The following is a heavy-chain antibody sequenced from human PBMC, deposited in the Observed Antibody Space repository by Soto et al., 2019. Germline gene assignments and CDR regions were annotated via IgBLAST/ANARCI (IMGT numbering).Heavy chain of an antibody. Sequence: QVQLVESGGGVVQPGRSLRLSCAASGFTFSSYAMPWVRQAPGKGLEWVAVISYDGSNKYYADSVKGRFTISRDNSKNTLYLQMNSLRAEHTAVYYCARDLWTLRGYSYGQFDYWGQGTLVTVSS. J-gene: IGHJ4*02. CDR2: ISYDGSNK. CDR1: GFTFSSYA. D-gene: IGHD5-18*01. V-gene: IGHV3-30-3*01. CDR3: ARDLWTLRGYSYGQFDY.